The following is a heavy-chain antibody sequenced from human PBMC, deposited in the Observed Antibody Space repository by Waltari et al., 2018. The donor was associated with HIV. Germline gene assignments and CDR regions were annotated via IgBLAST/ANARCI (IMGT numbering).Heavy chain of an antibody. CDR1: GYRFISHS. Sequence: QVQLVQSGAAVKKPGTSVKVSCETSGYRFISHSLIWVRQAPGKGLEWRGWISASNGNTKYAEKFQGRLTLTTDTITNIAYLELRNLRSDDTAIYYWARGIHIMVVSAPMAFDVWGQGTRVTVSS. J-gene: IGHJ3*01. CDR3: ARGIHIMVVSAPMAFDV. CDR2: ISASNGNT. V-gene: IGHV1-18*04. D-gene: IGHD2-21*01.